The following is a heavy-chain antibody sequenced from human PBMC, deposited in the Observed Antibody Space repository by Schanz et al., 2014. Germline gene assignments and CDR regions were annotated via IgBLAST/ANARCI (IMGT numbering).Heavy chain of an antibody. CDR1: GDTFRSYT. V-gene: IGHV1-2*06. CDR3: ARDRAGASYYFNY. D-gene: IGHD1-26*01. CDR2: ISPNSGGS. J-gene: IGHJ4*02. Sequence: QVQLVQSGAEVKKPGSSVKVSCKASGDTFRSYTINWVRHAPGQGLEWLGRISPNSGGSIYAQKFQGRVTMTRDTSISTAYVELSSLTSDDTAVYYCARDRAGASYYFNYWGQGTLVTVSS.